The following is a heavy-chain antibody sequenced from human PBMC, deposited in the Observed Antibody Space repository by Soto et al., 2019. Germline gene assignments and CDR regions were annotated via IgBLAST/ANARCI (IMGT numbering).Heavy chain of an antibody. V-gene: IGHV4-34*01. D-gene: IGHD1-26*01. CDR2: INHSGST. Sequence: SETLSLTCAVYGGSFSGYYWSWIRQPPGKGLEWIGEINHSGSTNYNPSLKSRVTISVDTSKNQFSLKLSSVTAADTAVYYCARATQGGTYFYWGQGTLVTVSS. J-gene: IGHJ4*02. CDR3: ARATQGGTYFY. CDR1: GGSFSGYY.